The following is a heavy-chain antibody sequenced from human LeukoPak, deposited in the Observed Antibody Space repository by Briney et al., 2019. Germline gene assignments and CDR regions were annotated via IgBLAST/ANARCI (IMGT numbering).Heavy chain of an antibody. Sequence: GSLRLSCAASGFTFSSYWMSWVRQAPGKGLEWVANIKQDGSEKYYVDSVKGRFTISRDNSKNTLYLQMNSLRAEDTAVYYCAPNPRRFPDYWGQGTLVTVSS. CDR3: APNPRRFPDY. J-gene: IGHJ4*02. CDR2: IKQDGSEK. CDR1: GFTFSSYW. D-gene: IGHD2-21*01. V-gene: IGHV3-7*03.